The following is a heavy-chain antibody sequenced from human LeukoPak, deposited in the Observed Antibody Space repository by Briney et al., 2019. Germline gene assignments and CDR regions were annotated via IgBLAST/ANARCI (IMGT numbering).Heavy chain of an antibody. CDR3: AKNGHYLDS. CDR2: IKEDGSDK. V-gene: IGHV3-7*01. D-gene: IGHD2-8*01. Sequence: WGSLRLSCAASGFTFSSYWMSWVRQAPGKGLEWVADIKEDGSDKYYVDSVKGRFTISRDNAKNSLYLQMNSLRAEDTAVYYCAKNGHYLDSWGQGTLVT. J-gene: IGHJ4*02. CDR1: GFTFSSYW.